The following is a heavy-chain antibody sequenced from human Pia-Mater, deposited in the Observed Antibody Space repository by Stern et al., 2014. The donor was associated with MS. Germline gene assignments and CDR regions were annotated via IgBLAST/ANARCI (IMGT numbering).Heavy chain of an antibody. CDR2: IRGSGSHI. Sequence: EVQLEESGGGLVKPGGSLSLSCVASGFNFNSFTMNWVRQAPGKGLEWVATIRGSGSHIFSAGSVKGRFTVSRAHAKDSFLLLMDSLRAEDTALYYCAREFIDTVFGVATGFWGQGTHITVSS. D-gene: IGHD3-3*01. V-gene: IGHV3-21*01. J-gene: IGHJ4*02. CDR1: GFNFNSFT. CDR3: AREFIDTVFGVATGF.